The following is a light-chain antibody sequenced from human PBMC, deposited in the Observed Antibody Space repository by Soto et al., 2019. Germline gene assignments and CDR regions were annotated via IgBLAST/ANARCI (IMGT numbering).Light chain of an antibody. CDR3: SSYTSGRDVYV. V-gene: IGLV2-14*01. CDR1: SSDVGSYHY. Sequence: SVLTQPASEYGSPGQSITISCTGTSSDVGSYHYVSWFQQHPGKAPKLIIFEVSDRPSGVSTRFSGSKSGDTASLTISGLQADDEADYYCSSYTSGRDVYVFGGGTKVTVL. J-gene: IGLJ1*01. CDR2: EVS.